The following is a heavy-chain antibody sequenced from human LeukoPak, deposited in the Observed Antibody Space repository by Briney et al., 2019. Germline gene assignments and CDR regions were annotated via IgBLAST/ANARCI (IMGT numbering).Heavy chain of an antibody. Sequence: GGSLRLSCAASGFTFRSYSMNWVRQAPGRELEWVSYISGSGTTIYYADSVRGRFTISRDNAKSSLFLQMNSLRAEDTAVYYCARDAYSNYETDYWGQGTLVTVSS. V-gene: IGHV3-48*01. CDR1: GFTFRSYS. CDR2: ISGSGTTI. J-gene: IGHJ4*02. D-gene: IGHD4-11*01. CDR3: ARDAYSNYETDY.